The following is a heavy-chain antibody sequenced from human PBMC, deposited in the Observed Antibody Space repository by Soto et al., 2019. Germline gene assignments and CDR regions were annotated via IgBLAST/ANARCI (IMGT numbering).Heavy chain of an antibody. J-gene: IGHJ6*02. CDR2: INHSGST. Sequence: SETLSLTCAVYGGSFSGYYWSWIRQPPGKGLEWIGEINHSGSTNYNPSLKSRVTISVDTSKNQFSLKLSSVTAADTAVYYCASNTVTRALYYYYYYGMDVWGQGTTVTVSS. CDR3: ASNTVTRALYYYYYYGMDV. V-gene: IGHV4-34*09. D-gene: IGHD4-4*01. CDR1: GGSFSGYY.